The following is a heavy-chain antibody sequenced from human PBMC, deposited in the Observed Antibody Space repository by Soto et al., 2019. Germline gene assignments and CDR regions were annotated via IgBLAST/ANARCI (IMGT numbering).Heavy chain of an antibody. D-gene: IGHD3-3*01. CDR3: ARAKYEPLGQFDY. J-gene: IGHJ4*02. V-gene: IGHV4-31*02. Sequence: TWVRQAPGKGLEWIGYIYYSGSTYYNPSLKSRVTISVDTSKNQFSLKLSSVTAADTAVYYCARAKYEPLGQFDYWGQGTLVTVSS. CDR2: IYYSGST.